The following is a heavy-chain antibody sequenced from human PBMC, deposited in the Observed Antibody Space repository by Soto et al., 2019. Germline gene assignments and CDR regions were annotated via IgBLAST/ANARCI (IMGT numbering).Heavy chain of an antibody. CDR3: ASQCCGDYCSANY. J-gene: IGHJ4*02. CDR2: INAGSGYT. D-gene: IGHD2-21*02. CDR1: GYTFTTLS. V-gene: IGHV1-3*01. Sequence: QIQLVQSAAEVKRSGASVKVSCKASGYTFTTLSMHWVRQAPGQSLEWMGYINAGSGYTKYSQNFQGRVTITRYTLASTAYMELSSLRSEDTAVYYCASQCCGDYCSANYGGQGTLVTVSS.